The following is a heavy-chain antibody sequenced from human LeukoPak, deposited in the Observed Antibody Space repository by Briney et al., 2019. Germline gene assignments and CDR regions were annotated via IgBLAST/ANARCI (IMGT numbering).Heavy chain of an antibody. Sequence: SETLSLTCTVSGYSMSSGYYWGWIRQPPERGLEWIGSMYHTGSTYYNASLQSRVTISIETSKNQISLRLNSVTAADTAVYYCARQKWITMVRGVINWFDPWGQGTLVTVSS. J-gene: IGHJ5*02. CDR2: MYHTGST. D-gene: IGHD3-10*01. V-gene: IGHV4-38-2*02. CDR3: ARQKWITMVRGVINWFDP. CDR1: GYSMSSGYY.